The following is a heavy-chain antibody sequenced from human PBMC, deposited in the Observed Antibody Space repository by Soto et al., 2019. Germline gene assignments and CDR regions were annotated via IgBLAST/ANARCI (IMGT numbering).Heavy chain of an antibody. CDR1: GFSLSNARMG. CDR2: IFSNDKK. J-gene: IGHJ4*02. D-gene: IGHD3-3*01. Sequence: QVTLKESGPVLVKPTETLKLTCTVSGFSLSNARMGVSWIRQPPGKALEWLAHIFSNDKKSYSTSLKSRLTISTDTSKSQVVLTMTNMEPVDTATYYGARGPLHNYDVWSGNFEYWGQGSLVTVS. V-gene: IGHV2-26*01. CDR3: ARGPLHNYDVWSGNFEY.